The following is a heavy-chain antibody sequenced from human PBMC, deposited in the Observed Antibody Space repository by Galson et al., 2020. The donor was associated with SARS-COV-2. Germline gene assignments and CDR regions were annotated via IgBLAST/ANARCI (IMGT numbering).Heavy chain of an antibody. V-gene: IGHV4-39*01. CDR3: ARHSLIQLWPRVDY. D-gene: IGHD5-18*01. Sequence: SETLSLTCTVSGGSISSSSYYWGWIRQPPGKGLEWIGSIYYSGSTYYNPSLKSRVTISVDTSKNQFSLKLSSVTAADTAVYYCARHSLIQLWPRVDYWGQGTLVTVSS. CDR1: GGSISSSSYY. J-gene: IGHJ4*02. CDR2: IYYSGST.